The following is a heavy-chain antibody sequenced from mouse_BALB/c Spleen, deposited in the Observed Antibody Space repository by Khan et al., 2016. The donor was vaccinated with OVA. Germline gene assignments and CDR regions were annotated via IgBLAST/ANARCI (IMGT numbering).Heavy chain of an antibody. J-gene: IGHJ2*01. CDR3: ARTLYGNYFDY. D-gene: IGHD2-1*01. V-gene: IGHV14-3*02. Sequence: EMQLQQPGAELVKPGASVKLSCTASGFNIKDTYMHWVKQRPEQGLEWIGRIDPANGNTKYDPKFQGKATITADTSSNTAYLQLSNLTSEDAAVYSCARTLYGNYFDYWGQGTTLTVSS. CDR2: IDPANGNT. CDR1: GFNIKDTY.